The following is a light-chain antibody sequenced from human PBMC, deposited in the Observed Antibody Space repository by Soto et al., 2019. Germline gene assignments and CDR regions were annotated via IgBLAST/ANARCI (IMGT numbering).Light chain of an antibody. Sequence: QSALTQPPSASGSPGQSVTISCTGTSSDVGGYNYVSWYQQHPGKAPTLMIYEVSKRPSGVPDRFSGSKSGNTASLTVSGIQAEDEADYYCSSYAGSKGVFGGGTKVTVL. V-gene: IGLV2-8*01. CDR2: EVS. CDR3: SSYAGSKGV. CDR1: SSDVGGYNY. J-gene: IGLJ2*01.